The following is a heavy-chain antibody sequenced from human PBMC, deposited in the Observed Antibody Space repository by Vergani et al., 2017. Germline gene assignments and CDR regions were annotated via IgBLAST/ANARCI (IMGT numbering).Heavy chain of an antibody. CDR2: IYYSGST. CDR1: RASLRSSNYY. J-gene: IGHJ5*02. V-gene: IGHV4-39*07. Sequence: QLQLQESGPGLVKPSATLSLTCSVSRASLRSSNYYWGWIRQPPGKGLEWIASIYYSGSTYYNPSLKSRVTISVDTSKNQFSLKLSSVTAADTAVYYCAGKYYYGSGSYYHGGWFDPWGQGTLVTVSS. CDR3: AGKYYYGSGSYYHGGWFDP. D-gene: IGHD3-10*01.